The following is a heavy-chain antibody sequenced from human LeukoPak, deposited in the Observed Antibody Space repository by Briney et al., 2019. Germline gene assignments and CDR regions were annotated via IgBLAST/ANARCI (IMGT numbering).Heavy chain of an antibody. D-gene: IGHD3-9*01. CDR1: GFTVSSNY. Sequence: GGSLRLSCAASGFTVSSNYMSWVRQAPGKGLEWVSVISGDGGTTYYTDSVKGRFTISRDNSKNTLYLQMSSLRAEDTALYYCAKGLINDWSALEYWGQGTLVTVSS. V-gene: IGHV3-23*01. J-gene: IGHJ4*02. CDR3: AKGLINDWSALEY. CDR2: ISGDGGTT.